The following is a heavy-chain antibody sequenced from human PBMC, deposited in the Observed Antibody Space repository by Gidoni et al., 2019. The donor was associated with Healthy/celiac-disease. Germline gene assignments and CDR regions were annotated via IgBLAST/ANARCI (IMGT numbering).Heavy chain of an antibody. J-gene: IGHJ5*02. Sequence: QVQLQESGPGLVKPSQTLSLTCTVSGGSISSGSYYWSWIRQPAGKGLEWIGRIYTSGSTNYNPSLKNRVTISVDTSKNQFSLKLSSVTAADTAVYFWARDRHYDFWSGYSTGFDPWGQGTLVTVSS. V-gene: IGHV4-61*02. CDR2: IYTSGST. D-gene: IGHD3-3*01. CDR3: ARDRHYDFWSGYSTGFDP. CDR1: GGSISSGSYY.